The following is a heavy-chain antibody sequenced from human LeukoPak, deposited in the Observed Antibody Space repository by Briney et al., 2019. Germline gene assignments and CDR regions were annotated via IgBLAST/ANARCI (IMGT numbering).Heavy chain of an antibody. CDR1: GFTVSSNY. Sequence: GGSLRLSCVASGFTVSSNYMSWVRQAPGKGLEWVSVIYSGGSTYYADSVKGRFTISRDNSKNTLYLQMNSLRAEDTAVYYCAKAGMVATIEYWGQGTLVTVSS. D-gene: IGHD5-12*01. V-gene: IGHV3-53*01. CDR3: AKAGMVATIEY. CDR2: IYSGGST. J-gene: IGHJ4*02.